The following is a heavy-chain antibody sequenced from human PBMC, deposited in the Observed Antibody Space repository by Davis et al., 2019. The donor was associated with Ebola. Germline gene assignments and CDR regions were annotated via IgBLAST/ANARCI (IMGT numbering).Heavy chain of an antibody. Sequence: GGSLRLSCAASGFTFSSYSMNWVRQAPGKGLEWVSAISGSGGSTYYADSVKGRFTISRDNAKNSLYLQMNSLRAEDTAVYYCARTPQKRLYSEDYWGQGTLVTVSS. J-gene: IGHJ4*02. CDR2: ISGSGGST. D-gene: IGHD4-11*01. V-gene: IGHV3-21*01. CDR1: GFTFSSYS. CDR3: ARTPQKRLYSEDY.